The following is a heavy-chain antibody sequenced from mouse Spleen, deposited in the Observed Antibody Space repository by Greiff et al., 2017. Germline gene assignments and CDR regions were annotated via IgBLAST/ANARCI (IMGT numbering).Heavy chain of an antibody. CDR3: TRYYGYSYWYFDV. Sequence: VQLQQSGTVLARPGASVKMSCKTSGYTFTSYWMHWVKQRPGQGLEWIGAIYPGNSDTSYNQKFKGKAKLTAVTSASTAYMELSSLTNEDSAVYYCTRYYGYSYWYFDVWGAGTTVTVSS. CDR1: GYTFTSYW. D-gene: IGHD1-2*01. V-gene: IGHV1-5*01. CDR2: IYPGNSDT. J-gene: IGHJ1*01.